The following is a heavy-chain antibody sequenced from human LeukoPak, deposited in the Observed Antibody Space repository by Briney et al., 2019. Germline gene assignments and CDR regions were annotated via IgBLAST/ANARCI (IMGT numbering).Heavy chain of an antibody. D-gene: IGHD3-22*01. V-gene: IGHV4-59*01. CDR1: GGSISSYY. CDR2: IYYSGST. CDR3: ARATDYYDSSGYFLYYFDY. J-gene: IGHJ4*02. Sequence: SETLSLTCTVSGGSISSYYWSWIRQPPGKGLEWIGYIYYSGSTNYNPSLKSRVTISVDTSKNQFSLKLSSVTAADTAVYYCARATDYYDSSGYFLYYFDYWGQGTLLTVSS.